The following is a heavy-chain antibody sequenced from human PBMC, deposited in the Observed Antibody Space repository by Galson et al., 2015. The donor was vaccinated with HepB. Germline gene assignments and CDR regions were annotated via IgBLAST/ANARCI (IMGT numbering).Heavy chain of an antibody. CDR2: ISGSGGST. CDR3: AKEPQSYNWNYKATYYFDY. J-gene: IGHJ4*02. D-gene: IGHD1-7*01. V-gene: IGHV3-23*01. Sequence: SLRLSCAASGFTFSSYAMSWVRQAPGKGLEWVSAISGSGGSTYYADSVKGRFTISRDNSKNTLYLQMDSLRAEDTAVYYCAKEPQSYNWNYKATYYFDYWGQGTLVTVSS. CDR1: GFTFSSYA.